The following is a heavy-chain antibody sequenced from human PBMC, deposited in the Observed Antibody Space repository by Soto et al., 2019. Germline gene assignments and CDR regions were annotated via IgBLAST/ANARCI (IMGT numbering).Heavy chain of an antibody. CDR2: ISAYNGNT. CDR3: ARDRRSTMSRWFDP. J-gene: IGHJ5*02. Sequence: ASVKVSCKASGYTFTSYGISWVRQAPGQGLEWMGWISAYNGNTNYAQKLQGRVTMTTDTSTSTVYMELSSLRSEDTAVYYCARDRRSTMSRWFDPWGQGTLVTVSS. V-gene: IGHV1-18*01. D-gene: IGHD3-3*01. CDR1: GYTFTSYG.